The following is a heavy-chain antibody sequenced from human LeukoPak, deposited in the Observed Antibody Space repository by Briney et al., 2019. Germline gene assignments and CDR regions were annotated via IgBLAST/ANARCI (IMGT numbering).Heavy chain of an antibody. CDR2: ISGSGGST. Sequence: SGGSLRLSCAASGFTFSSYAMSWVRQAPGKGLEWVSAISGSGGSTYYADSVKGRFTISRDNSKNTLYLQMNRLRAEDTAVYYCAKHYLSPYYYDYFAMDVWGHGTTVTVSS. D-gene: IGHD3-10*01. V-gene: IGHV3-23*01. J-gene: IGHJ6*02. CDR1: GFTFSSYA. CDR3: AKHYLSPYYYDYFAMDV.